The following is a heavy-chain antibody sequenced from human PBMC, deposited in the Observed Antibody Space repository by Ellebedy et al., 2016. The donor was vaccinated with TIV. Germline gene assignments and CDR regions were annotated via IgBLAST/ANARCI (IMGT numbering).Heavy chain of an antibody. CDR2: IYSGADVGDT. V-gene: IGHV3-53*01. CDR3: ARDAADSGGKFDY. J-gene: IGHJ4*02. Sequence: PGGSLRLSCAASGFTVSSNYMNWVRQAPGKGLEWVSVIYSGADVGDTYYADSVKGRFTISRDNSTNTLYLQMNSLRAEDTAVDYCARDAADSGGKFDYWGQGALVTVSS. CDR1: GFTVSSNY. D-gene: IGHD4-23*01.